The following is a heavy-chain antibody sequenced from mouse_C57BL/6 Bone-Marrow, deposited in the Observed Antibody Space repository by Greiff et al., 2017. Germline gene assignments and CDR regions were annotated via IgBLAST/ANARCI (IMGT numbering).Heavy chain of an antibody. Sequence: EVQLQQSGPELVKPGASVKISCKASGYTFTDYYMNWVKQSHGKSLEWIGDINPNNGGTSYNQKFKGKATLTVDKSSSTAYMELRSLTSEDSAVYYCARLLRCPWYFDVWGTGTTVTVSS. CDR1: GYTFTDYY. J-gene: IGHJ1*03. D-gene: IGHD1-1*01. CDR2: INPNNGGT. V-gene: IGHV1-26*01. CDR3: ARLLRCPWYFDV.